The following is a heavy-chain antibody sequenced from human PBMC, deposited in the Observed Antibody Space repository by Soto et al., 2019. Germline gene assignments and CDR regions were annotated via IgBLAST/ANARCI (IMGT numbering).Heavy chain of an antibody. J-gene: IGHJ3*02. Sequence: PSETLSLTCAVYGGSFNDFFWSWIRQPPGQGLEWIGESTHSRRTNYNPSLKSRVTISVDRSKNQFSLNLSSVTAADTAVYYCAGYHETAVVGIRAFDIWGQGTMVTVSS. CDR1: GGSFNDFF. CDR2: STHSRRT. D-gene: IGHD6-19*01. CDR3: AGYHETAVVGIRAFDI. V-gene: IGHV4-34*01.